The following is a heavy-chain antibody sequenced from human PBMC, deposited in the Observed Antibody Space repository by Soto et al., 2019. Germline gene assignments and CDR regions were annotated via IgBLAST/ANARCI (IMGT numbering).Heavy chain of an antibody. Sequence: EVPLLESGGGLVQPEGSLRLSCAASGFSFSTYAMSWVRQAPGKGLEWVSGISGSGGTTYYADSVKGRFTISRDNSKNTLYLQVNSLRAEDTAVYYCAKDQAAGGTISRYFQYWGQGTLVTVSS. D-gene: IGHD6-13*01. V-gene: IGHV3-23*01. CDR3: AKDQAAGGTISRYFQY. J-gene: IGHJ1*01. CDR2: ISGSGGTT. CDR1: GFSFSTYA.